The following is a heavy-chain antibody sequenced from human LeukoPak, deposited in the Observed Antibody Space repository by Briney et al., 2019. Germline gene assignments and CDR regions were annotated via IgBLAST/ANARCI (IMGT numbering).Heavy chain of an antibody. Sequence: PLETLSLTCTVSGGSISGTSYYWGWIRQPPGKGPEWIGSIHYSGRTYYKPSLKSRVTISVDTSKNQFSLKLTSVTSADTAVYYCARPPGFSTSFWDWGQGTLVTVSS. CDR2: IHYSGRT. CDR1: GGSISGTSYY. D-gene: IGHD2-2*01. CDR3: ARPPGFSTSFWD. J-gene: IGHJ4*02. V-gene: IGHV4-39*01.